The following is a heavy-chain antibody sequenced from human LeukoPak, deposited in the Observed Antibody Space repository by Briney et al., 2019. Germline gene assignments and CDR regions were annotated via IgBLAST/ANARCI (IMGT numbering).Heavy chain of an antibody. CDR3: AREVGIAAAGFDY. Sequence: SVKVSCKASGGTFSSYAISWVRQAPGQGLEWTGGIIPIFGTANYAQKFQGRVTITADESTSTAYMELSSLRSEDTAVYYCAREVGIAAAGFDYWGQGTLVTVSS. CDR1: GGTFSSYA. V-gene: IGHV1-69*13. CDR2: IIPIFGTA. D-gene: IGHD6-13*01. J-gene: IGHJ4*02.